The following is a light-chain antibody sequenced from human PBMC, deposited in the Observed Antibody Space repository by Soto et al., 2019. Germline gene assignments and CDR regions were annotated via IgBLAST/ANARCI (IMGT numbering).Light chain of an antibody. CDR3: QQFNSYPRFT. CDR2: DAS. CDR1: QGISSA. J-gene: IGKJ3*01. V-gene: IGKV1-13*02. Sequence: AIQLTQSPSSLSASVGDRVTITCRASQGISSAVVWYQQKPGEAPKLLIYDASTLESGVPSRFSGSGTGTDFTLTISSLQPKDFATYYCQQFNSYPRFTLGPGTKVDIK.